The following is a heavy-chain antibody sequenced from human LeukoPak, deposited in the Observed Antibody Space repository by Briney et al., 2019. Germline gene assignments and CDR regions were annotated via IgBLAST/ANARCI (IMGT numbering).Heavy chain of an antibody. D-gene: IGHD3-10*01. Sequence: ASVKVSCKVSGYTLTELSMHWVRQAPGKGLEWMGGFDPEDGETIYAQKSQGRVTMTEDTSTDTAYMELSSLRSEDTAVYYCAAVGYYGSATDYWGQGTLVTVSS. V-gene: IGHV1-24*01. CDR1: GYTLTELS. CDR3: AAVGYYGSATDY. CDR2: FDPEDGET. J-gene: IGHJ4*02.